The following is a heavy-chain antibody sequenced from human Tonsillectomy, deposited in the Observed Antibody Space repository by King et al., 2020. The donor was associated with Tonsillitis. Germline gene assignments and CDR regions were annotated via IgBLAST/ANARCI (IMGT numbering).Heavy chain of an antibody. J-gene: IGHJ4*02. Sequence: VQLVESGAEVKKPGASVKVSCQASGYTFTGHYIHWVRQAPGQGLEWMGWINPNSGGTIYAQKFQVRVTMTRDTSISTAYMELSRLTSDDTAVYHCATSRWIQLWTPFAYWGQGTLVIVSS. V-gene: IGHV1-2*02. D-gene: IGHD5-18*01. CDR2: INPNSGGT. CDR3: ATSRWIQLWTPFAY. CDR1: GYTFTGHY.